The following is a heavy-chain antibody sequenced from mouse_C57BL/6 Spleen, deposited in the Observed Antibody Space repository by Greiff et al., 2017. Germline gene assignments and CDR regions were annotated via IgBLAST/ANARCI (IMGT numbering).Heavy chain of an antibody. CDR1: GFTFSDAW. V-gene: IGHV6-6*01. Sequence: EVMLVESGGGLVQPGGSMKLSCAASGFTFSDAWMDWVRQSPEKGLEWVAEIRNKANNHATYYAESVKGRFTISRDDSKSSVYLQMNSLRAEDTGIYYCTTLYYDYDWYFEGWGTGTTVTVSS. J-gene: IGHJ1*03. CDR2: IRNKANNHAT. CDR3: TTLYYDYDWYFEG. D-gene: IGHD2-4*01.